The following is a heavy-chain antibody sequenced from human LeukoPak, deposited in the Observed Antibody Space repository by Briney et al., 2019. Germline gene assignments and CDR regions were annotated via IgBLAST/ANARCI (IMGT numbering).Heavy chain of an antibody. CDR2: VNQSGGS. CDR3: AVRLTTGRLGTATTWFDP. J-gene: IGHJ5*02. Sequence: SETLSLTCAVYGESFDSFHWNWVRQAPGKGLEWLGEVNQSGGSDYNPALESRVAISADASKRQFSLKLISVTAADTAVYYCAVRLTTGRLGTATTWFDPWGQGTLVSVSS. CDR1: GESFDSFH. V-gene: IGHV4-34*01. D-gene: IGHD1-1*01.